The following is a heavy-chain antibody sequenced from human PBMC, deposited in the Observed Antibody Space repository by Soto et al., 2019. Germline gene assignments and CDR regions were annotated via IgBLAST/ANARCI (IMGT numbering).Heavy chain of an antibody. CDR3: GRVVEGATRHTDFDS. Sequence: PSETLSLTCSVSGGSISNYYWSWIRQSPGKGLEWIGYAYYSGGAHYNPSFKSRVTISVDTATNQVSLRMSSVTAADTAVYFCGRVVEGATRHTDFDSWGQGTLVTVSS. J-gene: IGHJ5*01. CDR2: AYYSGGA. D-gene: IGHD2-21*01. V-gene: IGHV4-59*04. CDR1: GGSISNYY.